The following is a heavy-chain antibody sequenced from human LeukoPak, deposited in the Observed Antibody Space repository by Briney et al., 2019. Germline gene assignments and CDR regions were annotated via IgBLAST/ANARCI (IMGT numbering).Heavy chain of an antibody. CDR2: ISSSSSII. Sequence: GGSLRLSCAASGFTFSSYSMNWVRQAPGKGLEWVSYISSSSSIIYYADSVKGRFSISRDNAKNSLYLQMNSLRAEDTAVYYCARDWGYHDSSGYYPGYWGQGALVTVSS. CDR3: ARDWGYHDSSGYYPGY. J-gene: IGHJ4*02. CDR1: GFTFSSYS. D-gene: IGHD3-22*01. V-gene: IGHV3-48*04.